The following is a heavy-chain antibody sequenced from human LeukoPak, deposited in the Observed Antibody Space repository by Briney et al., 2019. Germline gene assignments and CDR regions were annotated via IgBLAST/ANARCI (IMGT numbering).Heavy chain of an antibody. CDR2: IYHSGST. CDR1: GGSTSSSNW. J-gene: IGHJ2*01. D-gene: IGHD6-19*01. Sequence: PSGTLSLTCAVAGGSTSSSNWWSWVRQPPGKGLEWIGEIYHSGSTNYNPSLKSRVTMSVDKSKNQFSLKLGSVTAADTAVYYCARDSSGWYRYFDLWGRGTLVTVSS. V-gene: IGHV4-4*02. CDR3: ARDSSGWYRYFDL.